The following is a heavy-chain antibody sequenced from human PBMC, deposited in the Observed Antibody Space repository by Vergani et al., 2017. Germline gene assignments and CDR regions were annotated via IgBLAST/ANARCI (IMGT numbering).Heavy chain of an antibody. Sequence: EVQLLESGGSLKQPGGSVRLSCAASGFTFSTYAMHWVRQAPGKGLEWVSALTGGCGSTYYADSFKGRFIISRDNSRDTPYLQMHSLRPEDTATYYCVKDAGSYENFFDSWGQGTLVTVSS. D-gene: IGHD1-26*01. CDR1: GFTFSTYA. CDR3: VKDAGSYENFFDS. CDR2: LTGGCGST. J-gene: IGHJ4*02. V-gene: IGHV3-23*01.